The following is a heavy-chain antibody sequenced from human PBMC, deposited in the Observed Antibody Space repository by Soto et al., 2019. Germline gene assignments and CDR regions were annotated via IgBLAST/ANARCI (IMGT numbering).Heavy chain of an antibody. D-gene: IGHD2-15*01. J-gene: IGHJ4*02. CDR1: GFTFNTYW. Sequence: GESLKISCAASGFTFNTYWMSWVRQAPGKGLEWVANIKPDGSEGYYVASVKGRFTISRDNAKSSVYLQMNSLRAEDTAVYYCARARYCSGGNCYSDYWGQGTLVTVSS. CDR3: ARARYCSGGNCYSDY. V-gene: IGHV3-7*01. CDR2: IKPDGSEG.